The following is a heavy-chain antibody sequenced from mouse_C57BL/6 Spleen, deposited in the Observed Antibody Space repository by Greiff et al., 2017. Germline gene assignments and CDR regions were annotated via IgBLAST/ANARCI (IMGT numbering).Heavy chain of an antibody. Sequence: DVMLVESGGGLVKPGGSLKLSCAASGFTFSSYAMSWVRQTPEKRLEWVATISDGGSYTYYPDNVKGRFTISRDNAKNNLYLQMSHLKSEDTAMYYCAREGDYYDYAAWFAYWGQGTLVTVSA. J-gene: IGHJ3*01. CDR2: ISDGGSYT. V-gene: IGHV5-4*01. D-gene: IGHD2-4*01. CDR3: AREGDYYDYAAWFAY. CDR1: GFTFSSYA.